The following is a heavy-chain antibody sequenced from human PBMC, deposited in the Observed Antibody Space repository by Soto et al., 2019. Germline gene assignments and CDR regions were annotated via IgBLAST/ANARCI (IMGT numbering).Heavy chain of an antibody. D-gene: IGHD3-3*01. J-gene: IGHJ4*02. CDR1: GGSFSGYC. V-gene: IGHV4-34*01. CDR2: INHSGRT. CDR3: ARGRKHYDFWSGYSHPRYYFNY. Sequence: LSLTCAVYGGSFSGYCWSWIRQPPGKGLEWIGEINHSGRTNYNPSLKSRVTISVDTSKSQFSLKLSSVTAADTAVYYCARGRKHYDFWSGYSHPRYYFNYWGQGTLVTVSS.